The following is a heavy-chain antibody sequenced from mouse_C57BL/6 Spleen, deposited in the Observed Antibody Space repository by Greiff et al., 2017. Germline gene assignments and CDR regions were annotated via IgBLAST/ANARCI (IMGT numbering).Heavy chain of an antibody. CDR1: GYTFTDYE. J-gene: IGHJ3*01. D-gene: IGHD1-1*01. V-gene: IGHV1-15*01. CDR2: IDPETGGT. CDR3: TRSGYFGSSAWFAY. Sequence: QVQLQQSGAELVRPGASVTLSCKASGYTFTDYEMHWVKQTPVHGLEWIGAIDPETGGTAYNQKFKGKAILTADKSSSTAYMELRSLTSEDSAVYYCTRSGYFGSSAWFAYGGQGTLVTVSA.